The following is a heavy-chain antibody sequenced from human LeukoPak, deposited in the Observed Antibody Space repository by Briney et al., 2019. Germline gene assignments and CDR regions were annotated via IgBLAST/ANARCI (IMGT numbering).Heavy chain of an antibody. V-gene: IGHV3-23*01. CDR2: ISSSSATT. CDR1: GFTFNTYA. CDR3: AKEHRSGWNLISFDL. Sequence: PGGSQRLSCAASGFTFNTYAMSWVRQAPGKGLEWVSGISSSSATTYYADFVKGRFSISRDNSHSTLFLQLNGLRAEDTAVYYCAKEHRSGWNLISFDLWGQGTLVTVSS. J-gene: IGHJ4*02. D-gene: IGHD6-19*01.